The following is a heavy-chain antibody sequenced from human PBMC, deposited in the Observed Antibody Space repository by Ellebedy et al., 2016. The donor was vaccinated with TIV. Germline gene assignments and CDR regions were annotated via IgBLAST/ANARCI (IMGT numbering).Heavy chain of an antibody. Sequence: ASVKVSXXASGGTFSSYAISWVRQAPGQGLEWMGWMNPNSGNTGYAQKFQGRVTMTRNTSISTAYMELSSLRSEDTAVYYCAGPTRAYSSGWVELTPFDYWGQGTLVTVSS. D-gene: IGHD6-19*01. CDR3: AGPTRAYSSGWVELTPFDY. CDR2: MNPNSGNT. CDR1: GGTFSSYA. J-gene: IGHJ4*02. V-gene: IGHV1-8*02.